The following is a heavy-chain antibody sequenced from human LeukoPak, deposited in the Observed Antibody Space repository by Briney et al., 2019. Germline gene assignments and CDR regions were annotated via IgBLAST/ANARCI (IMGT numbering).Heavy chain of an antibody. CDR2: ISSSGSTI. J-gene: IGHJ5*02. D-gene: IGHD3-16*02. CDR1: GFTFSSYE. CDR3: ARDSLPYDYVWGSYRFFDP. Sequence: GGSLRLSCAASGFTFSSYEMNWVRQAPGKGLEWVSYISSSGSTIYYADSVKGRFTISRDNAKNSLYLQMNSLRAENTAVYYCARDSLPYDYVWGSYRFFDPWGQGTLVTVSS. V-gene: IGHV3-48*03.